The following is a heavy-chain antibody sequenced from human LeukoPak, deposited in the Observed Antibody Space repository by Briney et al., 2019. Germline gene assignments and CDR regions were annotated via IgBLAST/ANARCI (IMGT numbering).Heavy chain of an antibody. CDR2: IYYSGST. V-gene: IGHV4-59*01. J-gene: IGHJ6*03. D-gene: IGHD5-18*01. CDR3: ARGTHTATAEPYYYYYYMDV. CDR1: GGSISSYY. Sequence: SETLSLTCTVSGGSISSYYWSWIRQPPGKGLEWIGYIYYSGSTNYKPSLKSRVTISVDTSKNQFSLKLSSVTAADTAVYYCARGTHTATAEPYYYYYYMDVWGKGTTVTVSS.